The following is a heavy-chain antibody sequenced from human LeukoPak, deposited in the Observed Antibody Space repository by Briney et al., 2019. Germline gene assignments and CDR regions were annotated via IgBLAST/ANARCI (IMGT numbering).Heavy chain of an antibody. J-gene: IGHJ3*02. CDR2: ISGGGGST. V-gene: IGHV3-23*01. CDR3: AKVRYYYDSSGYDPLDI. Sequence: PGGSLRLSCAASGFTFSSYAMSWVRQAPGKGLEWVSAISGGGGSTHYADSVKGRFTISRDNSKNTLYLQMNSLRAEDTAVYYCAKVRYYYDSSGYDPLDIWGQGTMVTVSS. D-gene: IGHD3-22*01. CDR1: GFTFSSYA.